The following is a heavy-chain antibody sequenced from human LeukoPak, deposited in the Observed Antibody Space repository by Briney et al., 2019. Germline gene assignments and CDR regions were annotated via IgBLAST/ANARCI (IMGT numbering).Heavy chain of an antibody. Sequence: GGSLRLSCAASGFTFSSNWMHWVRQAPGKGLVWVSHISTDARTITYADFVKGRFTISRDNSKNTLYLQMNSLRAEDTAVYYCAKDRSSSWFYYFDYWGQGTLVTVSS. V-gene: IGHV3-74*01. CDR1: GFTFSSNW. D-gene: IGHD6-13*01. CDR2: ISTDARTI. CDR3: AKDRSSSWFYYFDY. J-gene: IGHJ4*02.